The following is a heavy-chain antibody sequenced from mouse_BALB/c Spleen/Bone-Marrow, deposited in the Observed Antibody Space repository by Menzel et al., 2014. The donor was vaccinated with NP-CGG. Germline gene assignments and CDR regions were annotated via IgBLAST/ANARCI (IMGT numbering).Heavy chain of an antibody. CDR3: ARGNYGAWFTH. D-gene: IGHD2-1*01. V-gene: IGHV2-2*02. J-gene: IGHJ3*01. CDR1: GFSLTKHG. CDR2: IWGGGST. Sequence: VQRVESGPGLVQPSQSLSITCTVSGFSLTKHGVHWIRQSPGKGLEWLGVIWGGGSTDYNAAFISRLSISKDNSKSQVVFKMNSLEINDRAIYYCARGNYGAWFTHWGQGTLVTVSA.